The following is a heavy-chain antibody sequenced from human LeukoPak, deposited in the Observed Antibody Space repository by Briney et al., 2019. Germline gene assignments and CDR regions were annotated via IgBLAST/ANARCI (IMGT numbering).Heavy chain of an antibody. Sequence: GGSLRLSCAASGFTFSSNWMSWVRQAPGKGLEWVANINQDGSEKHYVDSVKGRFTISRDNAKNSLSLHMNSLTAEDTAVYYCVRHYGPNDYWGQGTLVTVSS. J-gene: IGHJ4*02. V-gene: IGHV3-7*01. CDR2: INQDGSEK. CDR3: VRHYGPNDY. D-gene: IGHD3-16*01. CDR1: GFTFSSNW.